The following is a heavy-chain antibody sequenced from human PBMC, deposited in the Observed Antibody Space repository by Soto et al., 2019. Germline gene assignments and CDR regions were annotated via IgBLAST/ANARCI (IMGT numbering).Heavy chain of an antibody. CDR1: GFTFSTYS. D-gene: IGHD2-21*02. J-gene: IGHJ6*02. V-gene: IGHV3-21*01. CDR2: IGRRSDI. CDR3: AREETAWPLAYGLDV. Sequence: GGSLRLSCEASGFTFSTYSMHWVRQAPGKGLEWVSSIGRRSDIYYADPVKGRFTVSRDNAKNSVSLQMNSLRDEDTAVYYCAREETAWPLAYGLDVWGQGTTVTVSS.